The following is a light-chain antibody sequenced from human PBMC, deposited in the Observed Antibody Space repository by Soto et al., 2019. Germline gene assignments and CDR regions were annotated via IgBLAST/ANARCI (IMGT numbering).Light chain of an antibody. V-gene: IGLV1-44*01. CDR1: SSNIGSNP. CDR2: SNN. CDR3: AAWDDSLNGVV. Sequence: QSVLTQPPSASGTPGQRVTISCSGSSSNIGSNPVAWYHQLPGTAPKLLIYSNNQRPSGVPDRFSGSKSGTSASLAISGLLSEDAAAYYSAAWDDSLNGVVFGGGTKLTVL. J-gene: IGLJ2*01.